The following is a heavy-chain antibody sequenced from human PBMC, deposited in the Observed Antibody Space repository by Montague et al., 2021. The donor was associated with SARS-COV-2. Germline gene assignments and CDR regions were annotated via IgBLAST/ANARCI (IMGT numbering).Heavy chain of an antibody. D-gene: IGHD3-10*01. Sequence: SETLSLTCTVSGGSISTYYWSWIRQPPGKGLEWIGYIYYSGSTNXYPSLKSRVTISVDTSKNQFSLKLSSVTAADTAVYYCARADITMVRGVNQWAFDIWGQGTMVTVSS. V-gene: IGHV4-59*01. CDR1: GGSISTYY. CDR3: ARADITMVRGVNQWAFDI. J-gene: IGHJ3*02. CDR2: IYYSGST.